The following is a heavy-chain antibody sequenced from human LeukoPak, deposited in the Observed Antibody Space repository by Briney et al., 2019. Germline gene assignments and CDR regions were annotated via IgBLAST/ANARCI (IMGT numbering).Heavy chain of an antibody. J-gene: IGHJ4*02. CDR3: AREHYDSSGYYPAFDY. D-gene: IGHD3-22*01. Sequence: SVKVSCKASGGTFSSYAISWVRQAPGQGLEWMGRTIPILGIANYAQKFQGRVTITADKSTSTAYMELSSLRSEDTAVYYCAREHYDSSGYYPAFDYWGQGALVTVSS. CDR1: GGTFSSYA. CDR2: TIPILGIA. V-gene: IGHV1-69*04.